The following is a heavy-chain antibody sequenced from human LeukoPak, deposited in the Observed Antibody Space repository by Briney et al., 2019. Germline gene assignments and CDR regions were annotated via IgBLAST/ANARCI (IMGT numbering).Heavy chain of an antibody. J-gene: IGHJ4*02. CDR3: ASGDYGDPPLNY. D-gene: IGHD4/OR15-4a*01. Sequence: GASVKVSCKASGYTFTGYFVHWVRQAPGQGLQWMGWISPNTGGTNYAQKFQGRVTMTRDTSISTAYMELSRLRSDDTAVYYCASGDYGDPPLNYWGQGTLVTVSS. CDR1: GYTFTGYF. CDR2: ISPNTGGT. V-gene: IGHV1-2*02.